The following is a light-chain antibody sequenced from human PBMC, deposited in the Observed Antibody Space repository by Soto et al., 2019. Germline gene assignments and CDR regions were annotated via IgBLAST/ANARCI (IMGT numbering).Light chain of an antibody. CDR1: QSVSSSY. J-gene: IGKJ1*01. Sequence: ALSQSPVLLFLSPGERATLSCRASQSVSSSYLAWYQQKPGQAPRLLIYGASSRATGIPDRFSGSGSGTDFTLTISRLEPEDFAVYYCQQYGSSPRTFGQGTKVDI. CDR2: GAS. V-gene: IGKV3-20*01. CDR3: QQYGSSPRT.